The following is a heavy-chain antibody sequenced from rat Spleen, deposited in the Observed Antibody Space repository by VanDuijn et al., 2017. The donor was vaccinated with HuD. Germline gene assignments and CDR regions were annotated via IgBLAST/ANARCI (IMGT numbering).Heavy chain of an antibody. CDR1: GFTFSDYA. Sequence: EVQLVESGGGLVQPGNSLKLSCAASGFTFSDYAMAWVRQSPTKGLEWVATIIYDGSSTYYRDSVKGRYTITRDNAKSTLYLQMDSLRSEDTATYYCARRYNNPYYFDYWGQGVMVTVSS. CDR3: ARRYNNPYYFDY. V-gene: IGHV5-17*01. J-gene: IGHJ2*01. CDR2: IIYDGSST. D-gene: IGHD1-10*01.